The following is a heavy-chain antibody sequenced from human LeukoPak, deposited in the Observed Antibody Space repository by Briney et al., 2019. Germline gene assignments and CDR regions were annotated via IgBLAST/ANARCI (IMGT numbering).Heavy chain of an antibody. J-gene: IGHJ4*02. V-gene: IGHV1-18*01. CDR2: ISTYTGDT. CDR1: GYTFTNRG. CDR3: ARESGGNTMAGDY. D-gene: IGHD2-15*01. Sequence: ASVKVSCKASGYTFTNRGMSWVRQAPGQGLEWMAWISTYTGDTNFAQNFQGRVTLTTDTTTSTAYMELRSLRSDDTAVYYCARESGGNTMAGDYWGQGTLVTVSS.